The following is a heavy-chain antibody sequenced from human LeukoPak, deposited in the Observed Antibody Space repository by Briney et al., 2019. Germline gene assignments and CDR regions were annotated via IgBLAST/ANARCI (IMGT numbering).Heavy chain of an antibody. Sequence: GGSLRLSCAASGFTFSSYAMHRVRQAPGKGLEWVAVISYDGSNKYYADSVKGRFTISRDNSKNTLYLQMNSLRAEDTAVYYCARGRYYDYVWGSYRHKTYFDYWGQGTLATVSS. V-gene: IGHV3-30*04. CDR3: ARGRYYDYVWGSYRHKTYFDY. J-gene: IGHJ4*02. CDR1: GFTFSSYA. D-gene: IGHD3-16*02. CDR2: ISYDGSNK.